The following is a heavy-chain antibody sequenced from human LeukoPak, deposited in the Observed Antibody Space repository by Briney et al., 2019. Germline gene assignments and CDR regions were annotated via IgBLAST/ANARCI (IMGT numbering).Heavy chain of an antibody. CDR1: GGSISSYH. D-gene: IGHD5-24*01. CDR2: IYTSGST. CDR3: TRGGDVYKLGNF. V-gene: IGHV4-4*07. Sequence: SETLSLTCTVSGGSISSYHWSWIRQPAGKGLEWIGRIYTSGSTNYNPSLNSRVSISVDTSKNQFSLMLKSVTATDTAVYYCTRGGDVYKLGNFWGQGTLVTVSS. J-gene: IGHJ4*02.